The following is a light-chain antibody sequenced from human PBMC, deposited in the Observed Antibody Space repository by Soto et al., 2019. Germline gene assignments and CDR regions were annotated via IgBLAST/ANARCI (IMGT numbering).Light chain of an antibody. J-gene: IGKJ1*01. Sequence: DVRMTQSPSTLSASVGDRVTITCRASQSVSTWLAWYQQKPGKAPNLLIYKASNLESGVPSRFSGSGSGTEFTLTISSLQPHDFANYSCQHYINYWTFGQGTKVEIK. CDR2: KAS. CDR1: QSVSTW. CDR3: QHYINYWT. V-gene: IGKV1-5*03.